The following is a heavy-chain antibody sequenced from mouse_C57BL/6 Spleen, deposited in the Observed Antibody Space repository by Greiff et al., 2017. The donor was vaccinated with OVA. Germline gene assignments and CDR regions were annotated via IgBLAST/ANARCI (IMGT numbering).Heavy chain of an antibody. CDR2: INPSTGGT. CDR1: GYSFTGYY. D-gene: IGHD1-1*01. J-gene: IGHJ1*03. Sequence: EVQLQQSGPELVKPGASVKISCKASGYSFTGYYMNWVKQSPEKSLEWIGEINPSTGGTTYNQKFKAKATLTVDKSSSTAYMQLKSLTSEDSAVYYCARTTVVADWYFDVWGTGTTVTVSS. CDR3: ARTTVVADWYFDV. V-gene: IGHV1-42*01.